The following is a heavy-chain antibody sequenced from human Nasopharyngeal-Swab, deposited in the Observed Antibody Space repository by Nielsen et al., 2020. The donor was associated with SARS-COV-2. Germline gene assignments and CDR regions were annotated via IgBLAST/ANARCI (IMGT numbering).Heavy chain of an antibody. J-gene: IGHJ4*02. D-gene: IGHD1-14*01. CDR2: ISNGGSDK. Sequence: GESLKISCEASGFIFSSFAMHWVRQAPGKGLEWVAVISNGGSDKYYADSAKGRFTISRDTSKNTVYLQMNTLRADDTALYFCTRGLTGHIVQWNPSPYWGQGTLVTVSS. CDR3: TRGLTGHIVQWNPSPY. CDR1: GFIFSSFA. V-gene: IGHV3-30*04.